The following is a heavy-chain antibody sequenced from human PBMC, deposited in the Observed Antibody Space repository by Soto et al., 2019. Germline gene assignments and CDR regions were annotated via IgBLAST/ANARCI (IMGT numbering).Heavy chain of an antibody. CDR3: AADALSNIVVVQAFISGMDV. J-gene: IGHJ6*02. D-gene: IGHD2-2*01. CDR1: GCTFTSSA. V-gene: IGHV1-58*01. CDR2: IVVGSGNT. Sequence: SLKSTYNASGCTFTSSAVPWVRQARGQRLEWIGWIVVGSGNTNYAQKFQERVTITRDMSTSTAYMELSSLRSEDTAVYYCAADALSNIVVVQAFISGMDVCRQVTTVT.